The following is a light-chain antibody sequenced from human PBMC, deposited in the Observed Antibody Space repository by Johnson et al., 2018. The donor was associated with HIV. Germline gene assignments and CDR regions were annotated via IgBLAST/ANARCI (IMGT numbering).Light chain of an antibody. Sequence: QSVLTQPPSVSAAPGQKVTISCSGSSSNIGNNYVSWYQQVPGTTPKLFIYENNKRPSGIPDRFSGSKSGTSATLGITGLQTGDEADYYCGTWDNSLSAGVFGSGTKVTVL. CDR3: GTWDNSLSAGV. CDR2: ENN. CDR1: SSNIGNNY. V-gene: IGLV1-51*02. J-gene: IGLJ1*01.